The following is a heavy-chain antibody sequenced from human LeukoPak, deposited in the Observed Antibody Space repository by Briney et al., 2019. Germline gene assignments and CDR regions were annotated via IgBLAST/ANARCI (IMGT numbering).Heavy chain of an antibody. D-gene: IGHD6-13*01. CDR2: IYTSGST. V-gene: IGHV4-4*07. CDR3: ARGSKGSSYEDDAFDI. J-gene: IGHJ3*02. Sequence: SETLSLTYTVSGGPISSYYWSWIRQPAGKGLEWIGRIYTSGSTNYNPSLKSRVTMSVDTSKNQFSLKLSSVTAADTAVYYCARGSKGSSYEDDAFDIWGQGTMVTVSS. CDR1: GGPISSYY.